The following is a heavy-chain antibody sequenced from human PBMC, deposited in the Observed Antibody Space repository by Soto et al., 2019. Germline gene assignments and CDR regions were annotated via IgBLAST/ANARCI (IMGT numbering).Heavy chain of an antibody. D-gene: IGHD6-19*01. CDR1: GGSISSSNW. CDR3: ARDQGIAVAGTGYYYGMDV. V-gene: IGHV4-4*02. Sequence: SETLSLTCAVSGGSISSSNWWSWVRQPPGKGLEWIGEIYHSGSTNYNPSLKSRVTISVDKSKNQFSLKLSSVTAADTAVYYCARDQGIAVAGTGYYYGMDVWGQGTTVT. CDR2: IYHSGST. J-gene: IGHJ6*02.